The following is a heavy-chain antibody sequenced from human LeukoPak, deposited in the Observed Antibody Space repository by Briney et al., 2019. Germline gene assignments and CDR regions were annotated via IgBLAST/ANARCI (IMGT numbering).Heavy chain of an antibody. CDR1: GFTFSNSL. J-gene: IGHJ4*02. Sequence: GGSLRLSCAASGFTFSNSLMHWVRQVPGKGLVWVARIDTDGSTTHYADSVKGRFAISRDNTKNTLYLQMSSLRVEDTAVYYCARDRDGYNYWGQGTLVPVSS. V-gene: IGHV3-74*01. D-gene: IGHD5-24*01. CDR3: ARDRDGYNY. CDR2: IDTDGSTT.